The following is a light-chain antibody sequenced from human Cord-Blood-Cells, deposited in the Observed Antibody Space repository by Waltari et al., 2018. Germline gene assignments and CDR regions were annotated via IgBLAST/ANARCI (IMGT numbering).Light chain of an antibody. CDR1: QRVSSSY. V-gene: IGKV3-20*01. J-gene: IGKJ5*01. CDR3: QQYGSSRSIT. CDR2: GAS. Sequence: EIVLTQSPGTLSLSPGERATLSCRASQRVSSSYLAWYQQKPGQAPSLLIYGASSRATGIQDRFSGRGSGTDFTLTISRLEPEDFAVYYCQQYGSSRSITFGQGTRLEIK.